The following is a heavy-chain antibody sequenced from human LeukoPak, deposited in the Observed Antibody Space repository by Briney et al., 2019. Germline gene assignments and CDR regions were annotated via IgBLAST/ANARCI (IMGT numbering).Heavy chain of an antibody. V-gene: IGHV4-59*08. CDR3: ARHGGGDRGVTRDDAFDI. J-gene: IGHJ3*02. D-gene: IGHD3-10*01. CDR2: IYYSGST. CDR1: HDSISNYY. Sequence: SETLSLTCSVSHDSISNYYWSWIRQPPGKGLEWIGYIYYSGSTTYNPSLKSRLTISVDTSKNQFSLNLISVTAADTAVYYCARHGGGDRGVTRDDAFDIWGQGTMVTVSS.